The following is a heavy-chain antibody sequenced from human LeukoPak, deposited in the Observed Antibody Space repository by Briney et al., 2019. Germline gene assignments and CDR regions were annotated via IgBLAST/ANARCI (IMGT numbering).Heavy chain of an antibody. J-gene: IGHJ4*02. CDR3: ASRGHDGSGSYYY. CDR1: GFTVSSNY. Sequence: GGSLRLSCAASGFTVSSNYMSWVRQAPGKGLEWVSYISSSGSTIYYADSVKGRFTISRDNAKNSLYLQMNSLRAEDTAVYYCASRGHDGSGSYYYWGQGTLVTVSS. V-gene: IGHV3-11*01. CDR2: ISSSGSTI. D-gene: IGHD3-10*01.